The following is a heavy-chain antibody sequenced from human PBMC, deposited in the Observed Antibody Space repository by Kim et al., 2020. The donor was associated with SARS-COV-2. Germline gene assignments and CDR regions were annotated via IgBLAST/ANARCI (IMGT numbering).Heavy chain of an antibody. Sequence: SQKFQGRVTITRDTSASTVYMELSSLRSEDTAVYYCARDSGDGYNFVSVYWGQGTLVTVSS. D-gene: IGHD5-12*01. CDR3: ARDSGDGYNFVSVY. V-gene: IGHV1-3*01. J-gene: IGHJ4*02.